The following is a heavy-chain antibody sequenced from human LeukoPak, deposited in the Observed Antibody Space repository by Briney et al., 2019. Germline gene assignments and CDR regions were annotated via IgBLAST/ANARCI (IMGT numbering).Heavy chain of an antibody. CDR1: EFSISPFW. D-gene: IGHD3-16*01. V-gene: IGHV3-74*01. Sequence: PGGSLRLSCVASEFSISPFWMTWVRQAPGKGLVWVSRVNSDGSSTSYADSVKGRFTISRDNAKNTLYPQMNSLRAEDTAVYYCARDGDWGQGTLVTVSS. CDR2: VNSDGSST. CDR3: ARDGD. J-gene: IGHJ4*02.